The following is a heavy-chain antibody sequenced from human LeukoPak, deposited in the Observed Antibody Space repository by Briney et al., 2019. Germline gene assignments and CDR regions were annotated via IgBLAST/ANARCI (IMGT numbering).Heavy chain of an antibody. J-gene: IGHJ4*02. CDR1: GYTFTGYY. CDR3: ARFRNLYCSSTSCYGGSDY. D-gene: IGHD2-2*01. CDR2: INPNSGGT. V-gene: IGHV1-2*06. Sequence: ASAKVSCKASGYTFTGYYMHWVRQAPGQGLEWMGRINPNSGGTNYAQKFQGRVTMTRDTSISTAYMELSRLRSDDTAVYYCARFRNLYCSSTSCYGGSDYWGQGTLVTVSS.